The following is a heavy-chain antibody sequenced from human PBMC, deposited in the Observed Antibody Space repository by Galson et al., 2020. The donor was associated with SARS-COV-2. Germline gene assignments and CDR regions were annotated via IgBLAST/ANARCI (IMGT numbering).Heavy chain of an antibody. D-gene: IGHD2-15*01. V-gene: IGHV3-48*01. CDR3: ARDTVVVVAATFLAGGYFDL. J-gene: IGHJ2*01. CDR2: IRRSSSTT. Sequence: GGSLRPSCAASGFTFSSYSMNWVRQAPGKGLEWVSYIRRSSSTTYYADSVKGRFTISRDNAKNSLYLQMNSLRAEDTAVYYCARDTVVVVAATFLAGGYFDLWGRGTLVTVSS. CDR1: GFTFSSYS.